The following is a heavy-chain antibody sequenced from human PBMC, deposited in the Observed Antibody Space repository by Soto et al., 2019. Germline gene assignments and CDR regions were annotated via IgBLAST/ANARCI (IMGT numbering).Heavy chain of an antibody. CDR3: ARDQRRVTGAYHHYRMDL. CDR1: GFTVSSNY. Sequence: EVQLVESGGGLVQPGGSLRLSCAASGFTVSSNYMSWVRQAPGKGLEWVSVIYSGGSTYYADSVKGRFTISRDNSKNTLYLQMNSLRAEDTAVYYCARDQRRVTGAYHHYRMDLWGQGTTVTVSS. D-gene: IGHD5-18*01. CDR2: IYSGGST. V-gene: IGHV3-66*01. J-gene: IGHJ6*02.